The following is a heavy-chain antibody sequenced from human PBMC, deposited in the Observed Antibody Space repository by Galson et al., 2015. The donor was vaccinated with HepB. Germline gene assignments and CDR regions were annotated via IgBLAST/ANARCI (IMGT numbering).Heavy chain of an antibody. CDR2: INPNSGGT. Sequence: SVKVSCKASGYTFTGYYMHWVRQAPGQGLEWMGRINPNSGGTNYAQKFQGRVTMTRDTSISTAYMELSRLRSDDTAVYYCARDGGYNGNLEPFDPWGQGTLVTVSS. CDR3: ARDGGYNGNLEPFDP. CDR1: GYTFTGYY. D-gene: IGHD1-7*01. V-gene: IGHV1-2*06. J-gene: IGHJ5*02.